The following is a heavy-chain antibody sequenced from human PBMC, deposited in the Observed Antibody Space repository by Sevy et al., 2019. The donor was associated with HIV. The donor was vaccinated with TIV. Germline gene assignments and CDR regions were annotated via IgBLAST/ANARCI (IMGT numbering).Heavy chain of an antibody. V-gene: IGHV4-34*01. J-gene: IGHJ6*03. Sequence: SETLSLTCAVSGGSFSDYFWAWIRQPPATGLEWIGEINHRGVTNYNPSLKTRVSMSAVPSRSQFSLKLTSVTAADTGIYYCARLTSTTDYWRHDSHIDVWGKGTSVTVSS. CDR2: INHRGVT. CDR1: GGSFSDYF. CDR3: ARLTSTTDYWRHDSHIDV. D-gene: IGHD1-1*01.